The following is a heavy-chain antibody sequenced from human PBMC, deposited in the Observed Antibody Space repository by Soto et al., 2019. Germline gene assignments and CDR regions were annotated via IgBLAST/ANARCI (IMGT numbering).Heavy chain of an antibody. V-gene: IGHV1-18*01. J-gene: IGHJ4*02. CDR1: GYTFTSYG. Sequence: ASVKVSCKASGYTFTSYGISWVRQAPGQGLEWMGWISAYNGNTNYAQKLQGRVTMTTDTSTSTAYMELRSLRSDDTAVYYCARERYYYDSSGYESRDLWYWGQGTLVTVSS. D-gene: IGHD3-22*01. CDR2: ISAYNGNT. CDR3: ARERYYYDSSGYESRDLWY.